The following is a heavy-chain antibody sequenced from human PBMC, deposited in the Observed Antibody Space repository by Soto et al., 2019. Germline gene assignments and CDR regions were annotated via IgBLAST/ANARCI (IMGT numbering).Heavy chain of an antibody. CDR2: ISGSGGRT. CDR3: AKSCDWYFCFRDF. CDR1: GFTFSSYA. D-gene: IGHD3-9*01. Sequence: EVQLLESGGGLIQPGGSLRLSCAASGFTFSSYAMSWVRQAPGKGLEWVSAISGSGGRTYYADSVKGRFTISRDDSKNTLYLQMNSLRAEDTALYYCAKSCDWYFCFRDFCGKGTTVTVSS. V-gene: IGHV3-23*01. J-gene: IGHJ6*03.